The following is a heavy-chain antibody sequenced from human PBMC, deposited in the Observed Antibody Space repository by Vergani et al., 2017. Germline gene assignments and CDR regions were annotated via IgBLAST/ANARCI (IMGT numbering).Heavy chain of an antibody. V-gene: IGHV4-39*01. CDR2: IYYSGST. Sequence: QLQLQESGPGLVKPSETLSLTCTVSGGSISSSSYYWGWIRQPPGKGLEWIGSIYYSGSTYYNPSLKSRVTISVDTSKNQFSLKLSSVTAADTAVYYCVRHVEAAAALLYYYYYYMDVWGKGTTVTVSS. D-gene: IGHD6-13*01. CDR3: VRHVEAAAALLYYYYYYMDV. J-gene: IGHJ6*03. CDR1: GGSISSSSYY.